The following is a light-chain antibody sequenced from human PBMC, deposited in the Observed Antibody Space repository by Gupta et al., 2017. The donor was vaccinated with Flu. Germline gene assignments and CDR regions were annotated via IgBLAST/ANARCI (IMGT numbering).Light chain of an antibody. J-gene: IGLJ1*01. Sequence: GTNSDIGGYHYVSWYQHHPGKVPKVIIYEVNSRPSGVSNRFSGSKSGNTASLTISGLQAEDEADYYCSPYKSDMTGVFGSGTKVTVL. CDR2: EVN. V-gene: IGLV2-14*01. CDR1: NSDIGGYHY. CDR3: SPYKSDMTGV.